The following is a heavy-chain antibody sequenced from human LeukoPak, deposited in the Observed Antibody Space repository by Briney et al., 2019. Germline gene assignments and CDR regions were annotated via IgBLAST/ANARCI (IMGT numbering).Heavy chain of an antibody. CDR1: GFTFSSYS. J-gene: IGHJ4*02. CDR2: ISSSSTI. V-gene: IGHV3-48*01. Sequence: GGSLRLSCAASGFTFSSYSMNWVRQAPGKGLEWVSYISSSSTIYYADSVKGRFTISRDNAKNSLYLQMNSLRAEDTAVYYCARSHPDYGDYGYWGQGTLVTVSS. CDR3: ARSHPDYGDYGY. D-gene: IGHD4-17*01.